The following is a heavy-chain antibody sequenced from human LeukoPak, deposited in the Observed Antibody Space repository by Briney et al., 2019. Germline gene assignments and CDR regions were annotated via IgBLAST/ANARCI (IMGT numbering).Heavy chain of an antibody. D-gene: IGHD3-10*01. CDR1: GFTFNTYA. V-gene: IGHV3-33*01. Sequence: TGRSLRLSCAASGFTFNTYAMHWVRQAPGKGLEWVAVIRYDESNRYYSDSVKGRFTISRDNSKNTLYLQMNSLRAEDTAVYYCARDRGKGGYVDYWGQGTLVTVSS. CDR3: ARDRGKGGYVDY. J-gene: IGHJ4*02. CDR2: IRYDESNR.